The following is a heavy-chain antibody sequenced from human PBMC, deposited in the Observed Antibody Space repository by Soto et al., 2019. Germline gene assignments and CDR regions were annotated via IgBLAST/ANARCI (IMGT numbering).Heavy chain of an antibody. J-gene: IGHJ4*02. Sequence: SETLSLTCTVSGGSISSYYWSWIRQPPGKGLEWIGYIYCSGSTNYNPSLKSRVTISVDTSKNQFSLKLSSVTAADTAVYYCARLKIPGSSSGWYGTFDYWGQGTLVTVSS. CDR2: IYCSGST. V-gene: IGHV4-59*01. CDR3: ARLKIPGSSSGWYGTFDY. D-gene: IGHD6-19*01. CDR1: GGSISSYY.